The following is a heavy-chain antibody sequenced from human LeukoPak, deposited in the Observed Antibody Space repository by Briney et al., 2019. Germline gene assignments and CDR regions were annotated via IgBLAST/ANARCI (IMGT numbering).Heavy chain of an antibody. CDR3: ARVLAYCGGDCYSD. V-gene: IGHV1-69*04. CDR2: INPILGIA. CDR1: GGTFSSYA. D-gene: IGHD2-21*02. Sequence: SVKVSCKASGGTFSSYAISWVRQAPGQGLEWMGRINPILGIANYAQKFQGRVTITADKSTSTAYMELSSLRSEDTAVYYCARVLAYCGGDCYSDWGQGTLVTVSS. J-gene: IGHJ4*02.